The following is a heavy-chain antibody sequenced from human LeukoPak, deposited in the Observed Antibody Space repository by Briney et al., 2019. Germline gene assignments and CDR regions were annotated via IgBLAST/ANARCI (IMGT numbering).Heavy chain of an antibody. CDR1: GFTFSSYA. CDR2: ISYDGSNK. D-gene: IGHD6-19*01. Sequence: PGGSLRLSCAASGFTFSSYAMHWVRQAPGKGLEWVAVISYDGSNKYYADSVKGRFTISRDNSKNTLYLQMNSLRAEDTAVYYCAKGEGSGWYYYYYGMDVWGQGTTVTVSS. V-gene: IGHV3-30-3*01. J-gene: IGHJ6*02. CDR3: AKGEGSGWYYYYYGMDV.